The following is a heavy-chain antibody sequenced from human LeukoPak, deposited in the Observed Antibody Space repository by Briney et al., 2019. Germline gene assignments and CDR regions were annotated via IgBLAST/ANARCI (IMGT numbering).Heavy chain of an antibody. D-gene: IGHD3-9*01. V-gene: IGHV3-23*01. Sequence: GGSLRLSCAASGFTFSSYAMSWVRQAPGKGLEWVSAISGSGGSTYYADSVKGRFTISRGNSKNTLYLQMNSLRAEDTAVYYCAKGRYFDWLDYYGMDVWGQGTTVTVSS. CDR1: GFTFSSYA. J-gene: IGHJ6*02. CDR2: ISGSGGST. CDR3: AKGRYFDWLDYYGMDV.